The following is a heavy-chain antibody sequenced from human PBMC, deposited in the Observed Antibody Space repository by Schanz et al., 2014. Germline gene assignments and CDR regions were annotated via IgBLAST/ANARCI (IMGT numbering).Heavy chain of an antibody. CDR3: ARVLGSEALRNFDWTDYNYYGMDV. J-gene: IGHJ6*02. D-gene: IGHD3-9*01. Sequence: VQLLESGGGLVQPGGSLRLSCIGSGFTFRSYALGWVRQAPGKGLEWVAFIRYDGSNKYYADSVKGRFTISRDNSKNTLYLQMNSLRAEDTAVYDCARVLGSEALRNFDWTDYNYYGMDVWGQGTTVTV. CDR1: GFTFRSYA. V-gene: IGHV3-30*02. CDR2: IRYDGSNK.